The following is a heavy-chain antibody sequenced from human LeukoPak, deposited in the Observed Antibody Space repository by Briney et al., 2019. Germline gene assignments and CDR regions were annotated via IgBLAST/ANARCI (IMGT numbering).Heavy chain of an antibody. CDR3: ARSGGTVTTGFDY. D-gene: IGHD4-17*01. Sequence: GGSLRLSCAASGFTFSSYEMNWVRQAPGKGLEWVSYISSSGSTIYYADSVKGRFTISRDNAKNSLYLQMNSLRAEDTAVYYCARSGGTVTTGFDYWGQGTLVTVSS. CDR2: ISSSGSTI. V-gene: IGHV3-48*03. CDR1: GFTFSSYE. J-gene: IGHJ4*02.